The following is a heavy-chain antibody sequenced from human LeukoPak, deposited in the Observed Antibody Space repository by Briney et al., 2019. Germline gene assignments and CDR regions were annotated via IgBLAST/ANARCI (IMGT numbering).Heavy chain of an antibody. Sequence: PGGSLRLSCAASGFTFNNYSMAWVRQAPGKGLEWVSFISSSSSYIYCADSVKGRFTISRDNAKNSLYLQMNSLRTEDTALYYCAHTVTPRYFQFWGQGTLVTVSS. CDR1: GFTFNNYS. V-gene: IGHV3-21*01. D-gene: IGHD4-17*01. J-gene: IGHJ1*01. CDR2: ISSSSSYI. CDR3: AHTVTPRYFQF.